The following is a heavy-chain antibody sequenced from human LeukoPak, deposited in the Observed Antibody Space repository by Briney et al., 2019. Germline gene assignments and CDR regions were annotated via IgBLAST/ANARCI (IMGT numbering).Heavy chain of an antibody. CDR1: GFTFSSYT. D-gene: IGHD2-2*01. CDR3: AKEVVPGTPRSFDY. J-gene: IGHJ4*02. V-gene: IGHV3-23*01. CDR2: LSFGGGTI. Sequence: VGSLRLSCAASGFTFSSYTMAWVRQAPGKGLECVSSLSFGGGTIYYADSVKGRFTISRDTSKNTLYLQMNSLRAEDTAIYYCAKEVVPGTPRSFDYWGQGTLVTVSS.